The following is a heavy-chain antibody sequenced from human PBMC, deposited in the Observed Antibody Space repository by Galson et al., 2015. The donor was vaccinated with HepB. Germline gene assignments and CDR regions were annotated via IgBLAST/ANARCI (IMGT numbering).Heavy chain of an antibody. J-gene: IGHJ4*02. CDR2: ISYDGRNK. D-gene: IGHD6-6*01. CDR1: GFTFINYA. V-gene: IGHV3-30-3*01. Sequence: SLRLSCAASGFTFINYAMHWVRQAPGKGLEWVAVISYDGRNKYYADSVEGRFTISRDNSKNMVYLQMNSLRGEDTAVYYCARSTPPNTAARSPPEYWGQGTLVTVSS. CDR3: ARSTPPNTAARSPPEY.